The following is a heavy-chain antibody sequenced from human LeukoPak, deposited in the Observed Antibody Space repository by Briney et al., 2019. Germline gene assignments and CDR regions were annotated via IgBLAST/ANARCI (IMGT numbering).Heavy chain of an antibody. D-gene: IGHD1-14*01. CDR1: GGSFSGYY. CDR3: ARGHVRYEWRGTNWFDP. V-gene: IGHV4-34*01. CDR2: INHSGST. Sequence: PSETLSLTCAVYGGSFSGYYWSWIRQPPGKGLEWIGEINHSGSTNYNPSLKSRVTISVDTSKNQFSLKPSSVTAADTAVYYCARGHVRYEWRGTNWFDPWGRGTLVTVSS. J-gene: IGHJ5*02.